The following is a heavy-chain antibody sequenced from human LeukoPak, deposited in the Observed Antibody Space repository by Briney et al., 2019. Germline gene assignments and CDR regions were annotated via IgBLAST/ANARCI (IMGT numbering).Heavy chain of an antibody. CDR3: VKDDGWVQYAN. Sequence: PGGSLRLSCAASGFTFSSYAMHWVRQAPGKGLEWVAIISYDGSNKYYADSVKGRFTISRDNSKNTVYLQMNSLSAEDAAVYYCVKDDGWVQYANWGQGTLVTVSS. V-gene: IGHV3-30*04. CDR2: ISYDGSNK. D-gene: IGHD5-24*01. J-gene: IGHJ4*02. CDR1: GFTFSSYA.